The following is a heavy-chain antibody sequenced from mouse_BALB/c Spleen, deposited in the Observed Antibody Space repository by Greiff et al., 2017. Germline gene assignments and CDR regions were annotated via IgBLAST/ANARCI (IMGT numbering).Heavy chain of an antibody. Sequence: VQLQQSGAELAKPGASVKMSCKASGYTFTSYWMHWVKQRPGQGLEWIGYINPSTGYTEYNQKFKDKATLTADKSSSTAYMQLSSLTSEDSAVYYCARSDYDDAMDYWGQGTSVTVSS. V-gene: IGHV1-7*01. CDR2: INPSTGYT. D-gene: IGHD2-4*01. J-gene: IGHJ4*01. CDR3: ARSDYDDAMDY. CDR1: GYTFTSYW.